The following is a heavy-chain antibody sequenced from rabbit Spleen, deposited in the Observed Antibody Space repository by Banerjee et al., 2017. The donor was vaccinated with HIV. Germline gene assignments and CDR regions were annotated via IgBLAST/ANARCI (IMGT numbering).Heavy chain of an antibody. D-gene: IGHD1-1*01. J-gene: IGHJ4*01. CDR2: IYTGSGTT. CDR1: GFSFSSSYW. CDR3: ARDLVAVIGWNFNL. V-gene: IGHV1S45*01. Sequence: QQQLVESGGGLVKPGASLTLTCKASGFSFSSSYWICWVRQAPGKGLEWIGCIYTGSGTTYYASWAKGRFTISKTSSTTVTLQMTSLTAADTATYFCARDLVAVIGWNFNLWGPGTLVTVS.